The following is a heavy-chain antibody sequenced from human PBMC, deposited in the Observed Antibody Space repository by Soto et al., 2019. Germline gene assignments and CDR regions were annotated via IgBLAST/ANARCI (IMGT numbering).Heavy chain of an antibody. CDR2: IYYSGST. D-gene: IGHD2-15*01. V-gene: IGHV4-31*03. CDR3: ARAGGSWDIVVVVAPEPNWFDP. Sequence: SETLSLTCTVSGGSISSGGYYWSWIRQHPGKGLEWNGYIYYSGSTYYNPSLKSRVTISVDTSKNQFSLKLSSVTAADTAVYYCARAGGSWDIVVVVAPEPNWFDPWGQGTLVTVSS. CDR1: GGSISSGGYY. J-gene: IGHJ5*02.